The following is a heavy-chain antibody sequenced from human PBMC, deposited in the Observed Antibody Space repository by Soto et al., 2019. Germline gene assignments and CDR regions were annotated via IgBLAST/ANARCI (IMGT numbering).Heavy chain of an antibody. CDR2: IIPIFGTA. V-gene: IGHV1-69*13. CDR3: ARGSFLRAAEEDRFDP. CDR1: GGTFSSYA. Sequence: ASVKVSCKASGGTFSSYAISWVRQAPGQGLEWMGGIIPIFGTANYAQKFQGRVTITADESTSTAYMELSSLRSEDTAVYYCARGSFLRAAEEDRFDPWGQGTLVTVSS. D-gene: IGHD2-2*01. J-gene: IGHJ5*02.